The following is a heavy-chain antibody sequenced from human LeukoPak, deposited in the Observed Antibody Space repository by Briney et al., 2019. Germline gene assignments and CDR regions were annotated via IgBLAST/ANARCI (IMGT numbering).Heavy chain of an antibody. Sequence: GGSLRLYCAASGSTFSSYSMNWDRQAPGKGLEWVSSISSSSSYIYYADSVKGRFTISRDNAKNSLYLQMISLRAEDTAVYYCARDYCSSTSCYLNYYYYMDVWGKGTTVTVSS. CDR3: ARDYCSSTSCYLNYYYYMDV. D-gene: IGHD2-2*01. J-gene: IGHJ6*03. V-gene: IGHV3-21*01. CDR2: ISSSSSYI. CDR1: GSTFSSYS.